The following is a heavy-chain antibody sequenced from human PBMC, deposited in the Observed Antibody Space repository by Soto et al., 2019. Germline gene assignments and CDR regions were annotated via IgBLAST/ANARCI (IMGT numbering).Heavy chain of an antibody. CDR2: IYYSGST. Sequence: SETLSLTCTVSGGSISSGACYWSWIRQHPGRGLEWIGHIYYSGSTFYNSSLKSRVTISVDTSKNQFSLKLSSVTAADTAVSYCARVYCSGGSCYRFDYWGQGTLVTVYS. D-gene: IGHD2-15*01. J-gene: IGHJ4*02. V-gene: IGHV4-31*03. CDR3: ARVYCSGGSCYRFDY. CDR1: GGSISSGACY.